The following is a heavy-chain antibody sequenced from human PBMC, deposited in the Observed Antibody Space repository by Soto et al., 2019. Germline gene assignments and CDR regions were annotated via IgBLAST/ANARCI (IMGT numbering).Heavy chain of an antibody. CDR3: AKEAGTIYFDY. J-gene: IGHJ4*02. Sequence: PGGSLRLSCAASGFTFHGYTMHWVRQAPGKGLEWVSLINWDGTNKYYADSVKGRFTISRDNGKNSLYLQMNSLRTEGTALYYCAKEAGTIYFDYWGQGALVTVSS. CDR2: INWDGTNK. D-gene: IGHD6-13*01. CDR1: GFTFHGYT. V-gene: IGHV3-43*01.